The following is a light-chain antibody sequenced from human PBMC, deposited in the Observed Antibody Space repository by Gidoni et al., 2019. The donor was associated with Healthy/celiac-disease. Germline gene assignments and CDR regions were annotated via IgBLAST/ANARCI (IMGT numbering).Light chain of an antibody. Sequence: EIVMTQSPATLSVSPGERATLSCRASQSVSSNLAWYQQKPGQAPRLLIYGASTRATGIPARFSGSGSGTEFPLTISSLQSEDFAVYYCQQYNNWPPEYTFGQXTKLEIK. CDR3: QQYNNWPPEYT. CDR2: GAS. V-gene: IGKV3-15*01. CDR1: QSVSSN. J-gene: IGKJ2*01.